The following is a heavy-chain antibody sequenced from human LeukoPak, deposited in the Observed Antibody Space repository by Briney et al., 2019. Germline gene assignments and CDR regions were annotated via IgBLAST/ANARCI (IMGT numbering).Heavy chain of an antibody. Sequence: PGGSLRLSCAASGFTFDDYGMSWVRQAPGKGLELVSGINWNGGSTGYADSVKGRFTISRDNAKNSLYLQMNSLRAEDTALYHCARALRRYKYDYPSPDYWGQRTLVTVSS. CDR1: GFTFDDYG. D-gene: IGHD3-16*01. J-gene: IGHJ4*02. V-gene: IGHV3-20*01. CDR2: INWNGGST. CDR3: ARALRRYKYDYPSPDY.